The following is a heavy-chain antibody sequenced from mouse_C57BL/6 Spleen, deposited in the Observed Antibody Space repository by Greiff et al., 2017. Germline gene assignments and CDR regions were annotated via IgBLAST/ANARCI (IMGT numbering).Heavy chain of an antibody. Sequence: EVMLVESGGGLVQPGGSMKLSCAASGFTFSDAWMDWVRQSPEKGLEWVAEIRNKANNHATYYAESVKGRFTISRDDSKSSVYLQMNSLRAEDTGICYCTRPGNYGAMDYWGQGTSVTVSS. CDR1: GFTFSDAW. V-gene: IGHV6-6*01. J-gene: IGHJ4*01. CDR2: IRNKANNHAT. D-gene: IGHD2-1*01. CDR3: TRPGNYGAMDY.